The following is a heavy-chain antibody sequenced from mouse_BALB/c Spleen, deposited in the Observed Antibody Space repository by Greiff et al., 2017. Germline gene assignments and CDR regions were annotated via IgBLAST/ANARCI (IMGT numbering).Heavy chain of an antibody. CDR3: ARPDPYYYAMDY. J-gene: IGHJ4*01. CDR2: INPSSGYT. V-gene: IGHV1-4*01. CDR1: GYTFTSYT. Sequence: QVQLQQSGAELARPGASVKMSCKASGYTFTSYTMHWVKQRPGQGLEWIGYINPSSGYTNYNQKFKDKATLTADKSSSTAYMQLSSLTSEDSAVYYCARPDPYYYAMDYWGQGTSVTVSS.